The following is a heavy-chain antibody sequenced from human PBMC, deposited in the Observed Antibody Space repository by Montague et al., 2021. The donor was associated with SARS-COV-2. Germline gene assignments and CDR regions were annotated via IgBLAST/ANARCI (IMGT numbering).Heavy chain of an antibody. CDR1: GFTFSSFN. V-gene: IGHV3-48*02. D-gene: IGHD3-10*01. Sequence: SLRLSCAASGFTFSSFNMNWVRQAPGKGLEWVSFISTSSSNIYYADSVRGRFTISRDKAKNSLYLQMNSLRDEDTAVYYYARERGDYGADGGFDFWGQGTLVTVSS. J-gene: IGHJ4*02. CDR3: ARERGDYGADGGFDF. CDR2: ISTSSSNI.